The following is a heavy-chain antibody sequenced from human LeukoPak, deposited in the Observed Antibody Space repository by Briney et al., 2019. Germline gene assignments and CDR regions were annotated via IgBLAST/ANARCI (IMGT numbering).Heavy chain of an antibody. CDR3: AKIAYGANFFDY. V-gene: IGHV1-18*01. Sequence: ASVKVSCKASGYTFTNYDINWVRQAPGQGLERMGWISTCNGNTNYAQKLQGRVTMTTDTSTSTVYMELRSLRSDDTAVYYCAKIAYGANFFDYWGQGTLVTVSS. D-gene: IGHD4/OR15-4a*01. J-gene: IGHJ4*02. CDR2: ISTCNGNT. CDR1: GYTFTNYD.